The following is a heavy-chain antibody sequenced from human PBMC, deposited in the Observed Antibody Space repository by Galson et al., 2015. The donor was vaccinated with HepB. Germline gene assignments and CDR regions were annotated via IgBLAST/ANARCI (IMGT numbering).Heavy chain of an antibody. CDR2: IKSKTDGGTT. CDR3: TTDRGRQRDAYDY. J-gene: IGHJ4*02. CDR1: GFTFSNAW. Sequence: SLRLSCAASGFTFSNAWMSWVRQAPGKGLEWVGRIKSKTDGGTTDYAAPVKGRFTISRDDSKNTLYLQMNSLKTEDTAVYYCTTDRGRQRDAYDYWGQGTLVTVSS. V-gene: IGHV3-15*01. D-gene: IGHD5-24*01.